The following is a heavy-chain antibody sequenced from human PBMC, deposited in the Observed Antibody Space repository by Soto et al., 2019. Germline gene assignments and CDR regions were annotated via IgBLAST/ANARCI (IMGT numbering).Heavy chain of an antibody. J-gene: IGHJ4*02. CDR2: IYHSGST. CDR3: ARSAARRGFDY. V-gene: IGHV4-59*12. D-gene: IGHD6-6*01. Sequence: SETLSLTCIVSGGSISNYYWSWIRQPPGKGLEWIGYIYHSGSTYYNPSLKSRVTISVDRSKNQFSLKLSSVTAADTAGYYCARSAARRGFDYWGQGTLVTVSS. CDR1: GGSISNYY.